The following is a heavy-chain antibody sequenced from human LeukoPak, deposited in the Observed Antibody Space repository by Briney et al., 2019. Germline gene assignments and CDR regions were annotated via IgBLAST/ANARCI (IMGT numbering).Heavy chain of an antibody. Sequence: SVKVSCKASGGTFSSYAISWVRQAPGQGLEWMGGIIPIFGTANYAQKFQGRVTITTDESTSTAYMELSSLRSEDTAVYYCARDRARSRYYYDSSGYYSDAFDIWGQGTMVTVST. D-gene: IGHD3-22*01. J-gene: IGHJ3*02. CDR1: GGTFSSYA. CDR2: IIPIFGTA. V-gene: IGHV1-69*05. CDR3: ARDRARSRYYYDSSGYYSDAFDI.